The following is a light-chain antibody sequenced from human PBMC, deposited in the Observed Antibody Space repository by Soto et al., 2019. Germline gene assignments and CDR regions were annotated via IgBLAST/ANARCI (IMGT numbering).Light chain of an antibody. V-gene: IGKV1-5*01. CDR2: DVS. J-gene: IGKJ1*01. Sequence: DIQLTTPPPTLPPSVGHRVTITSRASQNIERWLAWYQQKPGKAPKLLLYDVSSLESGVPSRFSGSGSGTEFILTINGLQPDDFATYYCQHYNSYSEAFGQGTKVDI. CDR1: QNIERW. CDR3: QHYNSYSEA.